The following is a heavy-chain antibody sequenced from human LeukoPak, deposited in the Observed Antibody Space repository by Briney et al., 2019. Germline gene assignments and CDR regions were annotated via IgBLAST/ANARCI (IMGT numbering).Heavy chain of an antibody. D-gene: IGHD6-13*01. CDR3: ASDNSSSWYLDYYYYYMDV. V-gene: IGHV1-69*13. Sequence: GASVKVSCKASGYTFTSYYMHWVRQAPGQGLEWMGGIIPIFGTANYAQKFQGRVTITADESTSTAYMELSSLRSEDTAVYYCASDNSSSWYLDYYYYYMDVWGKGTTVTISS. CDR1: GYTFTSYY. J-gene: IGHJ6*03. CDR2: IIPIFGTA.